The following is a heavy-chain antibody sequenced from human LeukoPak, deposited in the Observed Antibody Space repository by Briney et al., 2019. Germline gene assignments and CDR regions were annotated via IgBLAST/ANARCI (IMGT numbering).Heavy chain of an antibody. J-gene: IGHJ6*03. CDR2: IYYRGTS. Sequence: SETLSLTCSVSGGSLSGYYWSWIRQPPGKGLEWVAYIYYRGTSNYSPSLKSRVTISVDASNNQFALRLSSVTAADTAWYYCARQNSYYYYMDVWGKGTTVTVSS. V-gene: IGHV4-59*08. CDR1: GGSLSGYY. D-gene: IGHD1/OR15-1a*01. CDR3: ARQNSYYYYMDV.